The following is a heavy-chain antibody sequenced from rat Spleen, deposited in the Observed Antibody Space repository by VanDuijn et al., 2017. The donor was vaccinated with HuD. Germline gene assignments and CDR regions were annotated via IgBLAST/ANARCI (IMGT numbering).Heavy chain of an antibody. V-gene: IGHV2-64*01. CDR2: MWNGGGT. CDR1: GFSLTTYN. Sequence: QVQLKETGPDLVQLTQTLSITCTVSGFSLTTYNVHWVRQPPGKGLEWMGAMWNGGGTDYNSAFKSRLSISRDTSKSQVFLKMNSLQTEDTAMYFCATAYHSSDAHYFDYWGQGVMVTVSS. D-gene: IGHD1-1*01. CDR3: ATAYHSSDAHYFDY. J-gene: IGHJ2*01.